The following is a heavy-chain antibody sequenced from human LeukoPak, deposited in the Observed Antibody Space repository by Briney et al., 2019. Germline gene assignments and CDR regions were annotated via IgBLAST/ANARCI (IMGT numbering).Heavy chain of an antibody. CDR1: GGSVSSGSYY. CDR2: IFTSGGT. V-gene: IGHV4-61*02. D-gene: IGHD6-19*01. CDR3: ARDSSGFVDY. Sequence: SSQTLSLTCTVSGGSVSSGSYYWSWIRQPAGKGLEWIGRIFTSGGTNYNPSLKSRVTISIDTSKNQFSLKLSSVTAADTAVYYCARDSSGFVDYWGQGTPVTVSS. J-gene: IGHJ4*02.